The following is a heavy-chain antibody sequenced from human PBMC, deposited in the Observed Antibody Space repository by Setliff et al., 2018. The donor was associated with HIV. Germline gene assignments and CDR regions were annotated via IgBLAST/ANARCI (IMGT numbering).Heavy chain of an antibody. Sequence: GASVKVSCKASGYSFTDYFMHWVRQAPGQGLEWMGWISPNNGDKNIPQSFQGRVTMTRDTSINTAYMELSGLRSDDTAMYYCARYRPNHPQNAFDIWGQGTMVTVSS. J-gene: IGHJ3*02. V-gene: IGHV1-2*02. CDR2: ISPNNGDK. D-gene: IGHD1-26*01. CDR1: GYSFTDYF. CDR3: ARYRPNHPQNAFDI.